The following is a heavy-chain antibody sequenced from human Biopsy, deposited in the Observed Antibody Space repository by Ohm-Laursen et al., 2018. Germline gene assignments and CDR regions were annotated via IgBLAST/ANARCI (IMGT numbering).Heavy chain of an antibody. J-gene: IGHJ4*02. CDR2: INQSGRT. Sequence: GTLSLTCEVYGKTFSDYYWSWIRQPPGKGLEWIGQINQSGRTNYNPSLKSRVNISADKSNNQFSLKLTPVTSADTAVYFCGNEVHGRDYWGLGALVTVSS. CDR3: GNEVHGRDY. D-gene: IGHD2-15*01. V-gene: IGHV4-34*08. CDR1: GKTFSDYY.